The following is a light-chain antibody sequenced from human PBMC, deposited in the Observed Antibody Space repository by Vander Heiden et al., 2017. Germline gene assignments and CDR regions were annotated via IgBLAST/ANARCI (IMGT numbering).Light chain of an antibody. Sequence: IVLTPSPGTLSLSPGESATLSCRASQSVTSSYLAWYQQKVGQAPRLLIYGASSRATGIPDRFSGSGSGTDFSLTISRLEPEDSAVYYCQQYGSSPRTFGQGTKVEIK. CDR3: QQYGSSPRT. J-gene: IGKJ1*01. CDR1: QSVTSSY. CDR2: GAS. V-gene: IGKV3-20*01.